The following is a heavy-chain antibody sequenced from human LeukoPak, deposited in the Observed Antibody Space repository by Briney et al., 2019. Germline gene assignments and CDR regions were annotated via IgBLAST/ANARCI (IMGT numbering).Heavy chain of an antibody. CDR1: GFTFSTYA. Sequence: PGGSLRLSCVASGFTFSTYAMSWVRQAPGKGLEWVSVISGSGGSTYYADFVKGRFTISRDNSKNTLYLQMNSLRVEDTAVYYCAREISRFGIWGQGTLVTVSS. V-gene: IGHV3-23*01. CDR2: ISGSGGST. J-gene: IGHJ4*02. CDR3: AREISRFGI. D-gene: IGHD3-16*01.